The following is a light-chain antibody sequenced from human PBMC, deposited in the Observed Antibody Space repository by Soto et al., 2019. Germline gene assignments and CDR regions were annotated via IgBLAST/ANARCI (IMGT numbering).Light chain of an antibody. V-gene: IGLV2-8*01. Sequence: QSVLTQPPSASGSPGQSVAISCTGSSSDVGGYNDVSWYQQHPGKAPKLMIYEVTKRPSGVPDRFSGSKSGNTASLTVSGLQADDEADYYCSSRAGSNNQGVLFGGGTQLTVL. CDR1: SSDVGGYND. CDR3: SSRAGSNNQGVL. CDR2: EVT. J-gene: IGLJ2*01.